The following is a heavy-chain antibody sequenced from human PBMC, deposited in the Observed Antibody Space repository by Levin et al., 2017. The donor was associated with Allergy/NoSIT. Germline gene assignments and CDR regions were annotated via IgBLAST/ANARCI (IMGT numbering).Heavy chain of an antibody. Sequence: ASETLSLTCTVSGGSIGLASYYYNWIRQSAGKGLEWIGRVWTSGTTNYNPSLNGRVTISIDKSNSQLSLTLDSVTAADTAVYYCATIHAGAFHIWGQGTTV. J-gene: IGHJ3*02. V-gene: IGHV4-61*02. CDR2: VWTSGTT. D-gene: IGHD2-21*01. CDR3: ATIHAGAFHI. CDR1: GGSIGLASYY.